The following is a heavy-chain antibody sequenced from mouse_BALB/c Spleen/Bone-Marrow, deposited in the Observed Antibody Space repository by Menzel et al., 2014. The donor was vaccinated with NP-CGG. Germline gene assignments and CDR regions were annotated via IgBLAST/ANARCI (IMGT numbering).Heavy chain of an antibody. V-gene: IGHV3-2*02. D-gene: IGHD2-4*01. CDR3: ARYDYDVGYFDY. CDR1: GYSITSDYA. J-gene: IGHJ2*01. Sequence: EVQLVESGPGLVKPSQSLSLTCTVTGYSITSDYARNWIRQFPGNKLEWMCYISYSGSTSYNPSLKSRISITRDTSKNQFFLQLNSVTTEDTATYYCARYDYDVGYFDYWGQGTTLTVSS. CDR2: ISYSGST.